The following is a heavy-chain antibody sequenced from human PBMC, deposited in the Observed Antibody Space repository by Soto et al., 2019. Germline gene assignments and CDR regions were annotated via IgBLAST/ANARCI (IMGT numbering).Heavy chain of an antibody. Sequence: GGSLRLSCSASGFTFSSYEMNWVRQAPGKGLEWVSYISDSGRTIYYADSVKGRFTVSRDDAQNSVYLQIDSLRAEDTAVYYCARDLLHYDFWSGYSAYFYYGMDVWGPGTTVTVSS. CDR1: GFTFSSYE. D-gene: IGHD3-3*01. J-gene: IGHJ6*02. CDR2: ISDSGRTI. V-gene: IGHV3-48*03. CDR3: ARDLLHYDFWSGYSAYFYYGMDV.